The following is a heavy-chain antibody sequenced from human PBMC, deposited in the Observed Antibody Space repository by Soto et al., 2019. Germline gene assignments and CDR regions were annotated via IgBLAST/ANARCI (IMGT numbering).Heavy chain of an antibody. CDR3: ATQTGTVPNFADH. Sequence: QVQLVQPGAEVKKPGASVMVSCKTSGYTFTDFYINWVRQAPGQGLEWVGWINPNTGGTKPSQRFQGRVTLTRDTSITTAYMELTRLTSEDTAVYFCATQTGTVPNFADHWGQGTLVTVSS. CDR2: INPNTGGT. D-gene: IGHD1-1*01. CDR1: GYTFTDFY. V-gene: IGHV1-2*02. J-gene: IGHJ4*02.